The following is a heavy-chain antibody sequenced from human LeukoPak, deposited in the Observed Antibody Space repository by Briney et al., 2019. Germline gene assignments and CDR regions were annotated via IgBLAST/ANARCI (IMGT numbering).Heavy chain of an antibody. Sequence: SETLSLTCTVSGGSISSYYWSWIRQPAGKGLEWIGRIYTSGSTNYNPFLKSRVTMSVDTSKNQFSLKLSSVTAADTAVYYCARDAVAGNQFDYWGQGTLVTVSS. CDR3: ARDAVAGNQFDY. D-gene: IGHD6-19*01. CDR2: IYTSGST. J-gene: IGHJ4*02. V-gene: IGHV4-4*07. CDR1: GGSISSYY.